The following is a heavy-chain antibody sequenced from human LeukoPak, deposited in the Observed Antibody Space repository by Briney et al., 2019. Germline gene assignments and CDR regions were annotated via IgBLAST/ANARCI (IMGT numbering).Heavy chain of an antibody. CDR3: AKLLRGTVVPFYDY. D-gene: IGHD3-10*01. CDR1: GITFSTSA. Sequence: PGGSLRLSCAASGITFSTSAMSRVRQAPGKGLEWVSAISGSGGSTYYADSVKGRFTISRDNSKSTLHLQMNSLRVDDTAVYYCAKLLRGTVVPFYDYWGQGTLVTVSS. CDR2: ISGSGGST. J-gene: IGHJ4*02. V-gene: IGHV3-23*01.